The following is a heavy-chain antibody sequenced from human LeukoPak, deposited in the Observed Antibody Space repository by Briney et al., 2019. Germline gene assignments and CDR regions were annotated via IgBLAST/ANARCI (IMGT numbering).Heavy chain of an antibody. V-gene: IGHV3-48*03. CDR3: ATQGRSTKLGI. D-gene: IGHD2-2*01. J-gene: IGHJ3*02. CDR2: ISSSSSSI. Sequence: GGSLRLSCAASGFTFSSFDMNWVRQAPGKGLEWISYISSSSSSIYYADSVKGRFTISRNNAKNSLYLQMNSLRAEDTAVYYCATQGRSTKLGIWGQGTMVTVSS. CDR1: GFTFSSFD.